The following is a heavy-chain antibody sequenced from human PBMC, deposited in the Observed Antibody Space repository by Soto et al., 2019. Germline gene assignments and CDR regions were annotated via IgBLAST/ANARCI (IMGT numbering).Heavy chain of an antibody. J-gene: IGHJ4*02. V-gene: IGHV1-3*01. D-gene: IGHD1-26*01. Sequence: QVQLVQSGAEVKKPGASVKVSCKASGYGFTTYGVNWVRQAPGQGLEWVGWIYPGDGNTRYSQKFQGRVTITRDTSAPTAYMEVSSLRPEDTAVYYCAKDDGSYADCWGQGTLVTVSS. CDR3: AKDDGSYADC. CDR2: IYPGDGNT. CDR1: GYGFTTYG.